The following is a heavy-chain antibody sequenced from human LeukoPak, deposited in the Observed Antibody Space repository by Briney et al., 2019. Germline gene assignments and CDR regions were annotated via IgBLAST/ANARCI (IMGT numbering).Heavy chain of an antibody. D-gene: IGHD3-10*01. CDR2: INADNGNT. CDR3: ARDRGGTGDFDY. CDR1: GYSFTSCV. J-gene: IGHJ4*02. V-gene: IGHV1-3*01. Sequence: ASVKVSCKASGYSFTSCVVHWVRQAPGQRLEWMGWINADNGNTKYSQKFQGRATITSDTSASTAYMELSSLRSEDTAVYYCARDRGGTGDFDYWGQGTLVSVSS.